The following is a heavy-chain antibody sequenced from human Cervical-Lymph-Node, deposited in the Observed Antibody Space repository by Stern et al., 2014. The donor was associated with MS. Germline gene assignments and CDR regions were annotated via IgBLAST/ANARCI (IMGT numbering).Heavy chain of an antibody. V-gene: IGHV5-51*03. Sequence: VQLGQSGAEVKKPGDSLRISCEGSGYNFDTYWIGWVRQMPGKGPEWMGNIYPGDSDTRYSPSFQGQVTISADKSTSTAYLQWRSLKASDTAMYYCAREGVRGLADWGQGTLVTVA. CDR2: IYPGDSDT. J-gene: IGHJ4*02. CDR3: AREGVRGLAD. D-gene: IGHD6-19*01. CDR1: GYNFDTYW.